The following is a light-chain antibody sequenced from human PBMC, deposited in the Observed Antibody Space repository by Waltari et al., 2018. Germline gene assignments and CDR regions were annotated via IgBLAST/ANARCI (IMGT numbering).Light chain of an antibody. CDR1: QSVTSN. V-gene: IGKV3-15*01. J-gene: IGKJ4*01. CDR2: GAS. CDR3: QQYNTWPSLT. Sequence: EIVMRKFPATLSVSQGERATFSCRASQSVTSNLAWYQQKPGQAPRLLIYGASTRATGIPARFSGSRSGTEFTLTISSLQSEDFAVYYCQQYNTWPSLTFGGGTKVEIK.